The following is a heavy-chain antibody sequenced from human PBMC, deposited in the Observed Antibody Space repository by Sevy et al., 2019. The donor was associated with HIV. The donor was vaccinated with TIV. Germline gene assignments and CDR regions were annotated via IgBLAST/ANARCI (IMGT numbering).Heavy chain of an antibody. D-gene: IGHD3-16*01. CDR1: GFTFSVYW. CDR2: IKGDGSVK. J-gene: IGHJ4*02. CDR3: AHGTIGRFDS. Sequence: GGSLRLSCAASGFTFSVYWMNWVRQAPGKGLEWVANIKGDGSVKHYVDSVEGRFTISRDNGKNLLYLQMNSLRVEDTAVYYCAHGTIGRFDSWGQGTLVTVSS. V-gene: IGHV3-7*01.